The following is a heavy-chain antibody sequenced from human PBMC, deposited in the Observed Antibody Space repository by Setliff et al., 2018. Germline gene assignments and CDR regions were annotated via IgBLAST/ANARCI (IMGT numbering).Heavy chain of an antibody. J-gene: IGHJ4*02. V-gene: IGHV4-61*09. CDR2: IYTSGST. D-gene: IGHD3-22*01. Sequence: SETLSLTCTVSGGSISSGSYYWSWIRQPAGKGLEWIGHIYTSGSTNYNPSLKSRVTISVDTSKNQFSLKLSSVAAADTAVYYCARTVYYYDSSGPSPIRYFDYWGQGTLVTVSS. CDR3: ARTVYYYDSSGPSPIRYFDY. CDR1: GGSISSGSYY.